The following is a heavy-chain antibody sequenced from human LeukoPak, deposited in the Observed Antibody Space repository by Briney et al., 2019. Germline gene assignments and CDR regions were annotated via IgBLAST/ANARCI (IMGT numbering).Heavy chain of an antibody. CDR1: GFTFSSYW. J-gene: IGHJ3*02. D-gene: IGHD2-15*01. CDR3: AREPLGYCSGGSCPDAFDI. CDR2: IKQDGSEK. Sequence: GGSLRLSCAASGFTFSSYWMNWVRQAPGKGLEWVANIKQDGSEKYYVDSVKGRFTISRDNAKNSLYLQMYSLRAEDTAVYYCAREPLGYCSGGSCPDAFDIWGQGTMVTVSS. V-gene: IGHV3-7*05.